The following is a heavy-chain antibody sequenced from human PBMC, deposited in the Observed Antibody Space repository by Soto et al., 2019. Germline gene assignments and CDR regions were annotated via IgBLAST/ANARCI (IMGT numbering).Heavy chain of an antibody. V-gene: IGHV4-4*07. Sequence: QVQLQESGPGLVKPSETLSLTCTVSGGSVSSYYWTWIRQPAGEGLEWIGRVYTGGNTHYNPSLKNRVTMSVDTSKNQFSLKLNSVTAADSAVYYCARVHSSSWYYGLDAWGKGTTVTVSS. CDR2: VYTGGNT. CDR1: GGSVSSYY. J-gene: IGHJ6*04. D-gene: IGHD6-13*01. CDR3: ARVHSSSWYYGLDA.